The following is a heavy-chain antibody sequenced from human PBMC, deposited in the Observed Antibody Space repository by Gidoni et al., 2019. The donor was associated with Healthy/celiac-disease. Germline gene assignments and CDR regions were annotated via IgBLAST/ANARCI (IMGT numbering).Heavy chain of an antibody. V-gene: IGHV3-7*01. CDR2: IKQDGSEK. CDR1: GFTFSRYW. Sequence: EVQLVESGGGLVQPGGSLRLSCAASGFTFSRYWMSWVRQAPGKGLEWVANIKQDGSEKYYVDSVKGRFTISRDNAKNSLYLQMNSLRAEDTAVYYCAREHSSGWYLDYWGQGTLVTVSS. J-gene: IGHJ4*02. CDR3: AREHSSGWYLDY. D-gene: IGHD6-19*01.